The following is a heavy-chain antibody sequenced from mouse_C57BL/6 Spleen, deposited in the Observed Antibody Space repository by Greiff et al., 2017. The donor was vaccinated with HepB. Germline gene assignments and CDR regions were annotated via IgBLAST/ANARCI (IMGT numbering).Heavy chain of an antibody. CDR3: ARDSTMVTSYWYFDV. CDR2: ISDGGSYT. D-gene: IGHD2-2*01. V-gene: IGHV5-4*01. J-gene: IGHJ1*03. CDR1: GFTFSSYA. Sequence: EVQGVESGGGLVKPGGSLKLSCAASGFTFSSYAMSWVRQTPEKRLEWVATISDGGSYTYYPDNVKGRFTISRDNAKNNLYLQMSHLKSEDTAMYYCARDSTMVTSYWYFDVWGTGTTVTVSS.